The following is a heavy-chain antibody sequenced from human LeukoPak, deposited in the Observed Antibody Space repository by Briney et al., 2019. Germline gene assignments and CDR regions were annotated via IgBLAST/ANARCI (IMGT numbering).Heavy chain of an antibody. V-gene: IGHV3-66*01. Sequence: GGSLRLSCAASGFIVSTNYMTWVRQAPGKGLEWVSIIYIGGSTEYTDSVKGRFTISRDNSKNTLYLQMNSLRAEDTAVYYCARGSPPRRNYDSRGYYSYYFDYWGQGTLVTVSS. CDR2: IYIGGST. J-gene: IGHJ4*02. CDR1: GFIVSTNY. D-gene: IGHD3-22*01. CDR3: ARGSPPRRNYDSRGYYSYYFDY.